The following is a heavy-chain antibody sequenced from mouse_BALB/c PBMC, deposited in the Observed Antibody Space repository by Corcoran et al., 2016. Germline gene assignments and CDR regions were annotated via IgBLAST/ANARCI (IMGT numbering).Heavy chain of an antibody. CDR2: LFPGSGNT. CDR3: ARGGDYGWFAY. J-gene: IGHJ3*01. CDR1: GYSFTSYY. D-gene: IGHD2-4*01. V-gene: IGHV1-66*01. Sequence: QVQLQQSGPELVKPGASVKISCKASGYSFTSYYIHGVKQRPGQGREWIGWLFPGSGNTKYNEKFKGKATLTEDTSPSTAYMQLSSLTSEDSAVYFCARGGDYGWFAYWGQGTLVTVSA.